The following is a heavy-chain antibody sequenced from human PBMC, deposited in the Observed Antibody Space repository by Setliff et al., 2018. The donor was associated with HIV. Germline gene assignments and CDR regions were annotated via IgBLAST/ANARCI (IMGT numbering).Heavy chain of an antibody. CDR3: HSWAWSYYYYYMDV. CDR2: IYTSGST. Sequence: PSETLSLTCTVSGGSISSGSYYWSWIRQPAGKGLEWIGRIYTSGSTNSNPTLKSRVTISVDTSKNQFSLKLSSVTAADTSVYYCHSWAWSYYYYYMDVWGKGTTVTVSS. CDR1: GGSISSGSYY. J-gene: IGHJ6*03. D-gene: IGHD3-16*01. V-gene: IGHV4-61*02.